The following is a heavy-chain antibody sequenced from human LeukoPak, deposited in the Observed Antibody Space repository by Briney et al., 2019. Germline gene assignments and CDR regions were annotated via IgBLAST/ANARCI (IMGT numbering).Heavy chain of an antibody. Sequence: GGSLRLSCAASGFTFSTYAMSWVRQAPGKGLEWVSGISDSGGSTYYADSVKGRFTISRDNSKNTLYLQMNSLRAEDTAVYYCARDAHSSGWYDAFDIWGQGTMVTVSS. CDR2: ISDSGGST. J-gene: IGHJ3*02. D-gene: IGHD6-19*01. CDR1: GFTFSTYA. CDR3: ARDAHSSGWYDAFDI. V-gene: IGHV3-23*01.